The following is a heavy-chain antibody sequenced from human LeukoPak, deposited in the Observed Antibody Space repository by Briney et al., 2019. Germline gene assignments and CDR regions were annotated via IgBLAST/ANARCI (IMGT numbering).Heavy chain of an antibody. CDR2: ISGSGGST. V-gene: IGHV3-23*01. J-gene: IGHJ4*02. D-gene: IGHD3-22*01. CDR1: GFTFSSYA. CDR3: AKAYDSSGYYWYYFDY. Sequence: GGSLRLSCAASGFTFSSYAMSWVRQAPGKGLEWVSAISGSGGSTYHADSVKGRFTISRYNSKNTLYLQMNSLRAEDTAVYYCAKAYDSSGYYWYYFDYWGQGTLVTVSS.